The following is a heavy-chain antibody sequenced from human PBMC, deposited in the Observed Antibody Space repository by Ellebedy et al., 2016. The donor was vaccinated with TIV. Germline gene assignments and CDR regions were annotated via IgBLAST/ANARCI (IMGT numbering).Heavy chain of an antibody. CDR3: AGERGARQINS. D-gene: IGHD1-26*01. V-gene: IGHV3-23*01. J-gene: IGHJ4*02. Sequence: GESLKISCAASGFTFSIYAMRWVRQAPGNGLEWVSTISGTGSSTYYADSVMGRFTISRDNSKNTLSLQMNSLRVEDTAVYYCAGERGARQINSWGQGTQVTVSS. CDR2: ISGTGSST. CDR1: GFTFSIYA.